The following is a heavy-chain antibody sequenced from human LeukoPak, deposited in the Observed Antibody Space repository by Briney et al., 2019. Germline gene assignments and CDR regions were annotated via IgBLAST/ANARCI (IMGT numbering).Heavy chain of an antibody. CDR1: GFTFSSYG. CDR2: ISYDGSNK. CDR3: AKTLGGVIVQYYFDY. D-gene: IGHD3-16*02. J-gene: IGHJ4*02. Sequence: GGSLRLSCAASGFTFSSYGMHWVRQAPGKGLEWVAVISYDGSNKYYADSVKGRFTISRDNSKNTLYLQMNSLRAEDTAVYYCAKTLGGVIVQYYFDYWGQGTLVTVSS. V-gene: IGHV3-30*18.